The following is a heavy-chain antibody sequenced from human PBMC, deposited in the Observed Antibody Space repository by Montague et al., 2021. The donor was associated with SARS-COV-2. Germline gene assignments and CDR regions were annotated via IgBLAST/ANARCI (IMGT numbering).Heavy chain of an antibody. Sequence: SETLSLTSTVSSGSISSYYWSWIRQHPGKGLEWIGYIYYSGSTNYNPSLKSQVTISVETTKTQFYLKLSSVTATATAVYDCARGFDHWGQGTLVTVSS. CDR2: IYYSGST. CDR3: ARGFDH. CDR1: SGSISSYY. V-gene: IGHV4-59*08. J-gene: IGHJ4*02.